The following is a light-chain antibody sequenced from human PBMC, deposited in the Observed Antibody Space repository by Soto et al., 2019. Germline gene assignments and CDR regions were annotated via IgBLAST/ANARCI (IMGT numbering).Light chain of an antibody. J-gene: IGKJ5*01. CDR3: QQRNVWPPIT. V-gene: IGKV3-11*01. CDR2: DST. CDR1: QSIHTS. Sequence: VLTQSPATLSLSPGERATLSCRASQSIHTSLAWYQQKSGKPPRLVIYDSTLRANGVPDRFGGSRSGTEFTLTINSLEPEDFAVYYCQQRNVWPPITFAQGTRLENK.